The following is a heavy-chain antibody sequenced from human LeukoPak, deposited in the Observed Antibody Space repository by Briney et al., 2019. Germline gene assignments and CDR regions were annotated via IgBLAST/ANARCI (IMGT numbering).Heavy chain of an antibody. Sequence: PGGSLRLSCAASGFTVSSNYMSWVRQAPGKGLEWVSSISSSSSYIYYADSVKGRFTISRNNAKNSLYLQMNSLRAEDTAVYYCARDNRVVATTADAFDIWGQGTMVTVSS. CDR2: ISSSSSYI. CDR3: ARDNRVVATTADAFDI. D-gene: IGHD5-12*01. J-gene: IGHJ3*02. CDR1: GFTVSSNY. V-gene: IGHV3-21*04.